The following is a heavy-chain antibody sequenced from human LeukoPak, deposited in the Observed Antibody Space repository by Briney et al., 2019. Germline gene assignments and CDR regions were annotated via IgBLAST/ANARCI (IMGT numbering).Heavy chain of an antibody. J-gene: IGHJ3*02. CDR2: ISASGAST. D-gene: IGHD3-16*02. CDR1: KFSFNTYA. CDR3: AKDMITFGGVIARSAFDI. V-gene: IGHV3-23*01. Sequence: GGSLRLSCAASKFSFNTYAMSWVRQAPGKGLEWVSTISASGASTFYTDAVKGRFTISRDNSKNILYLEMNSLRAEDTAVYYCAKDMITFGGVIARSAFDIWGQWTLVNVSS.